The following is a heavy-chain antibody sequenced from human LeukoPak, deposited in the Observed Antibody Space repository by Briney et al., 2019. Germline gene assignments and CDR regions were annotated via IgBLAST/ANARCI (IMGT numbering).Heavy chain of an antibody. CDR3: ARGPGIAVAGVFDY. V-gene: IGHV1-18*04. J-gene: IGHJ4*02. CDR2: ISGHNGHT. CDR1: GYTFTSYG. D-gene: IGHD6-19*01. Sequence: ASVKVSCKASGYTFTSYGINWVRQAPGQGLEWMGWISGHNGHTNYVQKMQGRVTMTTDTSTSTAYMELRNLTSDDTAVYYCARGPGIAVAGVFDYWGQGSLVTVSS.